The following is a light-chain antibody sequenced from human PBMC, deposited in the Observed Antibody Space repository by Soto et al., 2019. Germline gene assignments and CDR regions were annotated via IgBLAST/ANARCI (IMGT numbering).Light chain of an antibody. J-gene: IGKJ5*01. V-gene: IGKV3-15*01. CDR1: QSVSNK. CDR3: QQYNNWPFT. Sequence: EIVMTQSPATLSVSPGERATLSCRASQSVSNKLAWYQQKPGQAPRLLIYGASTRATGIPARFSGSGSGTEFTLTISSLQSEDFAVYYCQQYNNWPFTFGQGTRLEI. CDR2: GAS.